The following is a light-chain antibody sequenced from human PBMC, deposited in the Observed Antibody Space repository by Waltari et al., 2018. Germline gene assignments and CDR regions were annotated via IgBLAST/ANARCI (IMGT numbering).Light chain of an antibody. CDR2: KDT. V-gene: IGLV3-25*03. J-gene: IGLJ2*01. Sequence: SDELTQPPSLSVYPGQTARITCSGDALSAQYAHWYQQKAGQAPVLKIYKDTERPSGIPERFSGSSSGTTVTLTITGVRAEDEADYYCQSTDTSGVLFGGGTRLTVL. CDR1: ALSAQY. CDR3: QSTDTSGVL.